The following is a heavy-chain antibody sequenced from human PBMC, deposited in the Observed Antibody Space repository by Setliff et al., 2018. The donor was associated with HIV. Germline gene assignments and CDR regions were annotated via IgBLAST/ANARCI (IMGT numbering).Heavy chain of an antibody. V-gene: IGHV4-34*01. CDR3: ARRQSYYDILNGRAFDALDI. CDR1: GGSFSGSY. D-gene: IGHD3-9*01. CDR2: LNYVGVT. J-gene: IGHJ3*02. Sequence: PSETLSLTCAVHGGSFSGSYWSWIRQPPGKGLEWIGELNYVGVTNHNPSLKSRVTISVDTSKNQFSLKLRFVTAADTAVYSCARRQSYYDILNGRAFDALDIWGQGTKVTVSS.